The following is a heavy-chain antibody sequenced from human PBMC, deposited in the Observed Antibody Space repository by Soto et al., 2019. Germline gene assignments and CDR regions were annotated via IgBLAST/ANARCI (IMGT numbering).Heavy chain of an antibody. D-gene: IGHD2-2*01. Sequence: SETLSLTCTVSGGSVSSGSYYWSWIRQPPGKGLEWIGYIYYSGSTNYNPSLKSRVTISVDTSKNQFSLKLSSVTAADTAAYYCARELEYCSSTSVCYYGMDVWGQGTTVTVSS. CDR1: GGSVSSGSYY. V-gene: IGHV4-61*01. CDR2: IYYSGST. CDR3: ARELEYCSSTSVCYYGMDV. J-gene: IGHJ6*02.